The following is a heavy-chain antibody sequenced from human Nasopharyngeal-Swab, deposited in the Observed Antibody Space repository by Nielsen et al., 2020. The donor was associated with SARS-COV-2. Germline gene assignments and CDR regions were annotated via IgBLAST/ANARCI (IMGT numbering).Heavy chain of an antibody. Sequence: GESLKISCAASGFTFSSYAMSWVRQAPGKGLEWVSAISGSGGSTYYADSVKGRFTISRGNSKNTLYLQMNSLRAEDTAVYYCAKWGYYDSSGYLDYWGQGTLVTVSS. V-gene: IGHV3-23*01. J-gene: IGHJ4*02. CDR2: ISGSGGST. CDR1: GFTFSSYA. CDR3: AKWGYYDSSGYLDY. D-gene: IGHD3-22*01.